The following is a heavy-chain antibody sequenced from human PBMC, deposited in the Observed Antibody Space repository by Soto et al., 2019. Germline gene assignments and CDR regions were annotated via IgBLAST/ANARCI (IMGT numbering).Heavy chain of an antibody. J-gene: IGHJ6*02. CDR2: IRSKANSYAT. Sequence: GGPLRLSCEASGFTFSGSAMHWVRQASGKGLEWLGRIRSKANSYATAYAASVKGRFTISRDDSKNTAYLQMNSLKTEDTAVYYCTRRRLGSSSFSTYYYYGMDVWGQGTTVTVSS. CDR1: GFTFSGSA. CDR3: TRRRLGSSSFSTYYYYGMDV. V-gene: IGHV3-73*01. D-gene: IGHD6-13*01.